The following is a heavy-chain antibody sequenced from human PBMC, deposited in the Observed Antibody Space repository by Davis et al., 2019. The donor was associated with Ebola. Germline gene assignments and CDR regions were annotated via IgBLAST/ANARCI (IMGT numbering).Heavy chain of an antibody. Sequence: GGSLRLSCAASGFTFSSCAMSWVRQAPGKGLEWVGRIRSRSNNYATGYAASVKGRFTISRDDSKDTAFLQMNSLKIEDTAVYYCTTRGFDSWGQGTLVTVSS. J-gene: IGHJ4*02. CDR1: GFTFSSCA. D-gene: IGHD3-10*01. CDR3: TTRGFDS. CDR2: IRSRSNNYAT. V-gene: IGHV3-73*01.